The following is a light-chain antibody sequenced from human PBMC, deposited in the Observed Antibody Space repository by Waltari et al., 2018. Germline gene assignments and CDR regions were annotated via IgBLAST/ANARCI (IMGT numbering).Light chain of an antibody. CDR1: SGNIGSYKL. CDR3: SSYETPRSIL. J-gene: IGLJ2*01. CDR2: EDT. V-gene: IGLV2-23*01. Sequence: QSALTQPASVSGSPGQSITISCTGSSGNIGSYKLVSWFQQHPGKAPKLLIYEDTERPSGISNRFSASKSGDTAFLKVSGLQAEDEADYHCSSYETPRSILFGGGTKLTVL.